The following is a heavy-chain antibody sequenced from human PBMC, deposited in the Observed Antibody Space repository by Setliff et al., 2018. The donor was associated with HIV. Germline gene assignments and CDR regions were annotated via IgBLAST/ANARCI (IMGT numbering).Heavy chain of an antibody. CDR3: AREREQVEVTGLGPGGMKSDAYDI. V-gene: IGHV4-31*03. CDR1: GGSVTRGGGYY. CDR2: SYYSGGT. J-gene: IGHJ3*02. D-gene: IGHD3-10*01. Sequence: LSLTCSVSGGSVTRGGGYYWSWIRQLPGKGLEWIGNSYYSGGTSYNPSLQSRVSISVDMSKNQFTLKLTSLTAADTAVYYCAREREQVEVTGLGPGGMKSDAYDIWGQGTMVTVS.